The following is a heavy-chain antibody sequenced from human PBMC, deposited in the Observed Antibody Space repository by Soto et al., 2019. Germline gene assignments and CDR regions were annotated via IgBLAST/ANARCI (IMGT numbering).Heavy chain of an antibody. D-gene: IGHD3-10*01. CDR2: FYYSGST. J-gene: IGHJ4*02. Sequence: PSETLSLTCTVSGGSISSSSYYWGWIRQPPGKGLEWIGSFYYSGSTYYNPSLKSRVTISVDTSKNQFSLKLSSVTAADTAVYYCASQTPEGSGSSVIRGVDCWGQGTLVTVSS. CDR1: GGSISSSSYY. V-gene: IGHV4-39*01. CDR3: ASQTPEGSGSSVIRGVDC.